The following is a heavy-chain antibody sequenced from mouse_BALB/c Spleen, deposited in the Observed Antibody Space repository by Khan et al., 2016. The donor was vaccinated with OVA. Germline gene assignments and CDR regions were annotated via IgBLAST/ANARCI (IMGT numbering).Heavy chain of an antibody. CDR3: ARGNDYGSSSWFGY. D-gene: IGHD1-1*01. Sequence: QVQLQQSGAELMKPGASVKISCKATGYTFRSYWIEWVKQRPGHGLEWIGEILPGSGSNNYNEKFKGKAKFTADTSSNTAYMQLSSLKAEDSAVYYCARGNDYGSSSWFGYWGQGTLVTVSA. V-gene: IGHV1-9*01. CDR2: ILPGSGSN. CDR1: GYTFRSYW. J-gene: IGHJ3*01.